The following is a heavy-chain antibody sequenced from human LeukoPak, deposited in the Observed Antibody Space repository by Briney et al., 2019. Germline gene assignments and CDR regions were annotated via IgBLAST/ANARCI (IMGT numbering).Heavy chain of an antibody. CDR1: GYTFTGYY. D-gene: IGHD2-8*02. Sequence: GASVKVSCKASGYTFTGYYMHWVRQAPGQGLEWMGWINPNSGGTNYAQKFQGRVTMTRDTSISTAYMKLSRLRSDDTAVYYCARDDSYRWVFDYWGQGTLVTVSS. J-gene: IGHJ4*02. CDR3: ARDDSYRWVFDY. V-gene: IGHV1-2*02. CDR2: INPNSGGT.